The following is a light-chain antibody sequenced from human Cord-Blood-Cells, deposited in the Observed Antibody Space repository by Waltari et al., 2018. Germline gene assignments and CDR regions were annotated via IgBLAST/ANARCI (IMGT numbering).Light chain of an antibody. V-gene: IGKV1-39*01. CDR1: QSIRSY. CDR3: QQSYSTPYT. J-gene: IGKJ2*01. CDR2: AAS. Sequence: DIQMTQSPSSMSASVGDRVTITCRASQSIRSYLNWYQQKPGKAPKLLIYAASSLQSGVASRFRGSGSGTDFSLTISSLQPGDFATYYCQQSYSTPYTFGQGTKLEIK.